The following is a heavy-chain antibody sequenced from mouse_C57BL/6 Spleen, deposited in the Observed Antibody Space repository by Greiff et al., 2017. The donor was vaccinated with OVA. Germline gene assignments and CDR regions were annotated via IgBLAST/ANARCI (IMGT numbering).Heavy chain of an antibody. CDR1: GYTFTSYW. V-gene: IGHV1-55*01. CDR2: IYPGSGST. CDR3: ARDYGSSYEDDY. Sequence: VQLQQPGAELVKPGASVKMSCKASGYTFTSYWITWVKQRPGQGLEWIGDIYPGSGSTNYNEKFKSKATLTVDTSSSTAYMQLSSLTSEDSAVYYCARDYGSSYEDDYWGQGTTLTVSS. J-gene: IGHJ2*01. D-gene: IGHD1-1*01.